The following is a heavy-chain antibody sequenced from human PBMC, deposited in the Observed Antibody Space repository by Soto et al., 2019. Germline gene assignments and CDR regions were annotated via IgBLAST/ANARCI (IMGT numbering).Heavy chain of an antibody. CDR2: INPNSGGT. CDR1: GYTFIGYY. D-gene: IGHD1-20*01. Sequence: ASVKVSCKASGYTFIGYYMHWVRQAPGQGLEWMGWINPNSGGTNYAQKFQGRVTMTRDTSISTAYMELSRLRSDDTAVYYCARELTGTTPYYYYYGMDVWGQGTTVTVSS. V-gene: IGHV1-2*02. CDR3: ARELTGTTPYYYYYGMDV. J-gene: IGHJ6*02.